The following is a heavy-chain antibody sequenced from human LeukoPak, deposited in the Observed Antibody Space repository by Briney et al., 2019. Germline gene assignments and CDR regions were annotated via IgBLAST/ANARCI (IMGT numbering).Heavy chain of an antibody. CDR1: GGSISSSNW. Sequence: SETLSLTCAVSGGSISSSNWWSWVRQPPGKGLEWIGEIYHSGSTNYNPSLKSRVTISVDTSKNQFSLKLSSVTAADTAVYYCARTSSGWYLYFDYWGQGTLVTVSS. V-gene: IGHV4-4*02. CDR2: IYHSGST. J-gene: IGHJ4*02. CDR3: ARTSSGWYLYFDY. D-gene: IGHD6-19*01.